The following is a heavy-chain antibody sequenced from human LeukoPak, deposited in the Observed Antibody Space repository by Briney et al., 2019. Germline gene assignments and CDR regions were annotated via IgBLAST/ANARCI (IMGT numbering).Heavy chain of an antibody. CDR1: GFTVSNNY. CDR2: VYVGGDT. D-gene: IGHD1-26*01. J-gene: IGHJ3*02. V-gene: IGHV3-53*01. Sequence: GGSLRLSCTASGFTVSNNYMSWVRQAPGKGLEWVSVVYVGGDTYYSDSVKGRFTISRDNSKNKLYLQMNSLRVEDTAVYYCARGPTSWGFDIWGQGTMVTVSS. CDR3: ARGPTSWGFDI.